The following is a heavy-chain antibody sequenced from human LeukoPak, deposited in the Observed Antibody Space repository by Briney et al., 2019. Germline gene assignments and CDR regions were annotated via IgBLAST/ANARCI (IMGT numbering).Heavy chain of an antibody. CDR3: ARDRSELYGGGYFDY. CDR1: GFTFSSYG. Sequence: QSGGSLRLSCAASGFTFSSYGMHWVRQAPGKGLEWVAVIWYDGNNKYYADSVKGRFTISRDNSKNTLYLQMNSLRAEDTAVYYCARDRSELYGGGYFDYWGQGTLVAVSS. CDR2: IWYDGNNK. J-gene: IGHJ4*02. V-gene: IGHV3-33*01. D-gene: IGHD3-16*01.